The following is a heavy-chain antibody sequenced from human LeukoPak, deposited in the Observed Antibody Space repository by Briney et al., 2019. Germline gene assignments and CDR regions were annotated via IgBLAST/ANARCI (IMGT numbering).Heavy chain of an antibody. D-gene: IGHD3-16*01. Sequence: ASVKVSCKASEYTFTSYYMHWVRQAPGQGLEWMGIINPSGGSTSYAQKFQGRVTMTRDTSTSTVYMELSSLRSEDTAVYYCAREDIMIKSTPDNWFDPWGQGTLVTVSS. CDR1: EYTFTSYY. CDR3: AREDIMIKSTPDNWFDP. J-gene: IGHJ5*02. CDR2: INPSGGST. V-gene: IGHV1-46*01.